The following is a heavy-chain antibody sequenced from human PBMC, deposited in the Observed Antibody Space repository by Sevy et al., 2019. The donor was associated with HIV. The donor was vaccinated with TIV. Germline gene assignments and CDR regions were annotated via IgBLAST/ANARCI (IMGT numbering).Heavy chain of an antibody. CDR2: ISSDGNNM. J-gene: IGHJ2*01. CDR1: GFTFSDYY. CDR3: ARDRRGDSSGYYYWYFDL. D-gene: IGHD3-22*01. Sequence: GGSLRLSCAASGFTFSDYYISWLRQAPGKGLEWVSYISSDGNNMFYADSVKGRFSIARDNAKKSLFLQMNSLGAEDTAVYYCARDRRGDSSGYYYWYFDLWGRGTLVTVSS. V-gene: IGHV3-11*01.